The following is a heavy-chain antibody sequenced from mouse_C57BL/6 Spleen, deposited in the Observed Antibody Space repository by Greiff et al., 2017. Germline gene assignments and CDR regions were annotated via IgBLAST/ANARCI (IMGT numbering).Heavy chain of an antibody. Sequence: VQLVPSGGGLVQPGGSLSLSCAASGFTFTDYYMSWVRQPPGKALEWLGFIRNKANGNTTEYSGSVKGRFTISRENSQSILYLQRKSLRAEDSATYYLSRYDDDYEGVAYWGQGTLVTVSA. CDR3: SRYDDDYEGVAY. J-gene: IGHJ3*01. CDR1: GFTFTDYY. V-gene: IGHV7-3*01. D-gene: IGHD2-4*01. CDR2: IRNKANGNTT.